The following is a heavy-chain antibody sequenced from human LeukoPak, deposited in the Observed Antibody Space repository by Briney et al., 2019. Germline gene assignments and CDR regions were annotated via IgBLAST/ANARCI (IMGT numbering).Heavy chain of an antibody. V-gene: IGHV4-34*01. Sequence: ASETLSLTCAVYGGSFSGYYWSWIRQPPGKGLEWIGEINHSGSTNYNPSLKSRVTISVDTSKNQFSLKLSSVTAADTAVYYCASLTTLTTFRIDYWGQGTLVTVSS. CDR2: INHSGST. CDR1: GGSFSGYY. CDR3: ASLTTLTTFRIDY. D-gene: IGHD4-17*01. J-gene: IGHJ4*02.